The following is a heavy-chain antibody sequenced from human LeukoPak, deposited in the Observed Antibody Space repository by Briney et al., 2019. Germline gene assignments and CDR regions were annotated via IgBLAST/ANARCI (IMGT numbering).Heavy chain of an antibody. CDR2: LSSGGST. V-gene: IGHV3-53*01. Sequence: PGGSLRLSCAASDFTVSNHYMSWVRQAPGKGLEWVSLLSSGGSTYYADSVKGRFTISRDNSKNTLYLQMNSLRAEDTAVYYCARGGDIVGATRSAFDIWGQGTMVTVSS. D-gene: IGHD1-26*01. CDR3: ARGGDIVGATRSAFDI. J-gene: IGHJ3*02. CDR1: DFTVSNHY.